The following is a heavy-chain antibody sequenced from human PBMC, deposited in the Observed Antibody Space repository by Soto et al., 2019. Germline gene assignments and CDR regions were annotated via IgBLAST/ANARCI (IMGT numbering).Heavy chain of an antibody. CDR3: AGRYCTNGVCYTNYYYYIDV. V-gene: IGHV3-23*01. Sequence: EVQLLESGGGLVQPGGSLRLSCAASGFTFSTYAMSWVRQAPGKGLDWVSTITTSGGNIYYADSVQGRFTISRDNSKNTLYLQMNSLRAEDTAVYYCAGRYCTNGVCYTNYYYYIDVWGKGTPVTVSS. CDR1: GFTFSTYA. J-gene: IGHJ6*03. CDR2: ITTSGGNI. D-gene: IGHD2-8*01.